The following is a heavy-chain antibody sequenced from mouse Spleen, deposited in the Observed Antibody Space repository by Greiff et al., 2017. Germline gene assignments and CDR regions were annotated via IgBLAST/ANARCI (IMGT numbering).Heavy chain of an antibody. D-gene: IGHD1-1*01. CDR2: IWSGGST. CDR3: ARGELLRSPFDY. J-gene: IGHJ2*01. V-gene: IGHV2-2*01. Sequence: QVQLQQSGPGLVQPSQSLSITCTVSGFSLTSYGVHWVRQSPGKGLEWLGVIWSGGSTDYNAAFISRLSISKDNSKSQVFFKMNSLQADDTAIYYCARGELLRSPFDYWGQGTTLTVSS. CDR1: GFSLTSYG.